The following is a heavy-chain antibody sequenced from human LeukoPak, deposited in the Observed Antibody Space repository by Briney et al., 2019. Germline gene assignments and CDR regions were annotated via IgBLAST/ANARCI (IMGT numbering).Heavy chain of an antibody. CDR2: IWYDGSNK. CDR3: ARNQDYGVYNSVGAFDI. Sequence: GGSLRLSCAASGFTFSSYGMHWVRQAPGKGLEWVAVIWYDGSNKYYADSVKGRFTISRDNSKNTLYLRMNSLRAEDTAVYYCARNQDYGVYNSVGAFDIWGQGTMVTVSS. V-gene: IGHV3-33*01. D-gene: IGHD4-17*01. J-gene: IGHJ3*02. CDR1: GFTFSSYG.